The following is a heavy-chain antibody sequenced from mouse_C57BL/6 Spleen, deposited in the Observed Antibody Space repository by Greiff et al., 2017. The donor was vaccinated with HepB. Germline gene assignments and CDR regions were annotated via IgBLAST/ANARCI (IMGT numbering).Heavy chain of an antibody. J-gene: IGHJ1*03. V-gene: IGHV1-69*01. CDR1: GYTFTSYW. D-gene: IGHD1-1*01. CDR3: ARWITTVDDV. Sequence: QVQLQQPGAELVMPGASVKLSCKASGYTFTSYWMHWVKQRPGQGLEWIGEIDPSDSYTNYNQKFKGKSTLTVDKPSSTAYMQLSSLTSEDSAVYYCARWITTVDDVWGTGTTVTVSS. CDR2: IDPSDSYT.